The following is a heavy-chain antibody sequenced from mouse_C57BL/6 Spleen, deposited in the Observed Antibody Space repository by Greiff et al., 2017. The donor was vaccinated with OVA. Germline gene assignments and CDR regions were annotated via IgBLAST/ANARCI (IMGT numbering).Heavy chain of an antibody. CDR3: ARGTGGY. J-gene: IGHJ2*01. CDR1: GYNFTSYG. V-gene: IGHV1-81*01. CDR2: IYPRSGNT. Sequence: VQLQESGAELARPGASVKLSCKASGYNFTSYGISWVKQRTGQGLEWIGEIYPRSGNTYYNEKFKGKATLTADKSSSTAYMELRSLTSEDSAVYFCARGTGGYWGQGTTLTVSS. D-gene: IGHD4-1*01.